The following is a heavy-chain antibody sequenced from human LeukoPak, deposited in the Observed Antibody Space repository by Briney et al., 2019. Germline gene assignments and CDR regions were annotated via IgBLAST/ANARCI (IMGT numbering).Heavy chain of an antibody. D-gene: IGHD3-22*01. CDR2: IDPSDSYT. CDR1: GYSFTSYW. Sequence: GESLKISCKGSGYSFTSYWISWVRQMPGKGLEWMGRIDPSDSYTNYSPSFQGHVTISADKSISTAYLQWSSLKASDTAMYYCARRYYDSSGYYSRFDYWGQGTLVTVSS. V-gene: IGHV5-10-1*01. CDR3: ARRYYDSSGYYSRFDY. J-gene: IGHJ4*02.